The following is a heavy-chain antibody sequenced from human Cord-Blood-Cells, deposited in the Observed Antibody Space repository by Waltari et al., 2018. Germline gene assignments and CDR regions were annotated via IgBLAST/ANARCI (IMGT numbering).Heavy chain of an antibody. V-gene: IGHV4-39*01. CDR1: GGSISSSSYY. J-gene: IGHJ4*02. Sequence: QLQLQESGPGLVKPSETLSLTCTVSGGSISSSSYYWGWIRQPPGKGLEWIGSFYYSGSTYYNQSHKSRVTIAVDASKNQFSLKLSSVTAADTAVYYCARPGQADYWGQGTLVTVSS. CDR2: FYYSGST. CDR3: ARPGQADY.